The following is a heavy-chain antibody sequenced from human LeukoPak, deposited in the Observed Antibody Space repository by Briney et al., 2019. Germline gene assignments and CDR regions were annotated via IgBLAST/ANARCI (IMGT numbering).Heavy chain of an antibody. CDR2: ITATGDTA. J-gene: IGHJ5*02. V-gene: IGHV3-23*01. D-gene: IGHD4-11*01. Sequence: GGSLRLSCVASGFTFTKCATSWIRQAPGKGLEWVAIITATGDTAYYADSVRGRFTISRDNSKNTLYLQMNSLRAEDTAVYYCAKEHSNYHWGQGTLVTVSS. CDR1: GFTFTKCA. CDR3: AKEHSNYH.